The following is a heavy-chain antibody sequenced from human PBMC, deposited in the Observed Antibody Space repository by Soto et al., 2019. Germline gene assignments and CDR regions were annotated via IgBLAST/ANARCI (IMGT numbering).Heavy chain of an antibody. D-gene: IGHD4-17*01. CDR3: ARDGTTGTTNYHYAMDV. CDR1: GFTLSSGH. V-gene: IGHV3-48*03. J-gene: IGHJ6*02. CDR2: ININSGTI. Sequence: PAGSLTLSSAASGFTLSSGHMDWVRQAPGKGLEWVSYININSGTIHYADSVKGRFTISRDNAKNSLYLQMDSLRAEDTAVYFCARDGTTGTTNYHYAMDVWGQGTTVTVSS.